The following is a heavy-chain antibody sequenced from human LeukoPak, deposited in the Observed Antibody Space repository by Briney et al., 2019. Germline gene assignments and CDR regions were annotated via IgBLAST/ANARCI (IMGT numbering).Heavy chain of an antibody. Sequence: GGSLRLSCVASGFSLSGYWMYWVRQAPGKGLMYISRNDGDGSTTNYADVVKGRFTMSRDNVKNTLYLQMNSLRVEDTAVYYCARDPRNVGLAPWGQGTLVTVSS. D-gene: IGHD2-15*01. V-gene: IGHV3-74*01. CDR3: ARDPRNVGLAP. J-gene: IGHJ5*02. CDR2: NDGDGSTT. CDR1: GFSLSGYW.